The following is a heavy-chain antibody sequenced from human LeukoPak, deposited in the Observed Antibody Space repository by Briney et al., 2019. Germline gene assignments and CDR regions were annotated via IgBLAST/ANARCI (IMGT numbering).Heavy chain of an antibody. D-gene: IGHD2-15*01. CDR3: ARGGRGYFQL. CDR1: GFTFSSYG. V-gene: IGHV3-30*02. CDR2: IRYDGSNK. J-gene: IGHJ1*01. Sequence: GGSLRLSCAASGFTFSSYGMHWVRQAPGKGLEWVAFIRYDGSNKYYADSVKGRFTISRDNSKNTLYLQMNSLRAEDMAVYYCARGGRGYFQLWGQGTLVTVSS.